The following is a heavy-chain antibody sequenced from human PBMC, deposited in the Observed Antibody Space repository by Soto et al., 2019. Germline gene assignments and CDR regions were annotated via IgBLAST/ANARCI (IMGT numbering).Heavy chain of an antibody. D-gene: IGHD2-15*01. CDR3: ARVVTVVKSFHYWSFDL. V-gene: IGHV1-69*12. CDR1: GGTFSSYA. CDR2: IIPIFGTA. J-gene: IGHJ2*01. Sequence: QVQLVQSGAEVKKPGSSVKVSCKASGGTFSSYAISWVRQAPGQGLEWMGGIIPIFGTANYAQKFQGRVTVTADESTSTAYMELSSLRSEETAVYYCARVVTVVKSFHYWSFDLWGRGTLVTVSS.